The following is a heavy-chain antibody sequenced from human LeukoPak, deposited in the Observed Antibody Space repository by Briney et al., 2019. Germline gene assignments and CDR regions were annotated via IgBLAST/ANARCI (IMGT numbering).Heavy chain of an antibody. CDR1: GFTFDDYA. CDR2: ISWDGGST. V-gene: IGHV3-43D*03. Sequence: GGSLRLSCAASGFTFDDYAMHWVRQVPGKGLEWVSLISWDGGSTYYADSVKGRFTISRDNSKNSLYLQMNSLRAEDTALYYCAKDPKEQESIAARPGDYYYYYMDVWGKGTTVTVSS. J-gene: IGHJ6*03. CDR3: AKDPKEQESIAARPGDYYYYYMDV. D-gene: IGHD6-6*01.